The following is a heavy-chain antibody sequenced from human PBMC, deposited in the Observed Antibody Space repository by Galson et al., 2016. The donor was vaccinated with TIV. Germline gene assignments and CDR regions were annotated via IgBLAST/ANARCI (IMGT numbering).Heavy chain of an antibody. CDR2: IYPGDSAT. J-gene: IGHJ5*02. CDR3: ARQERGYSVGYWFDP. D-gene: IGHD5-18*01. Sequence: QSGAEVKKPGESLKISCKVSGYNFATYWIAWVRQMPGKGLEWMGMIYPGDSATRYSPSFQGQVTISADKSISTAYLQWSSLKASDTAIYYCARQERGYSVGYWFDPWGQGTLVTVSS. V-gene: IGHV5-51*01. CDR1: GYNFATYW.